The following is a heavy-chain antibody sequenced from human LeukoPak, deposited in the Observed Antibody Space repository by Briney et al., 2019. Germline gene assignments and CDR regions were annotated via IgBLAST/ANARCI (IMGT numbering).Heavy chain of an antibody. V-gene: IGHV1-8*01. D-gene: IGHD1-20*01. CDR1: GYTFTRYD. CDR2: MNPNSGNT. Sequence: ASVKVSCKASGYTFTRYDINWVRQATGQGLEWMGWMNPNSGNTGYAQKFQGRVTMTRNTSISTAYMELSSLRSEDTAVYYCARRLWESNWNEFDYWGQGTLVTVSS. CDR3: ARRLWESNWNEFDY. J-gene: IGHJ4*02.